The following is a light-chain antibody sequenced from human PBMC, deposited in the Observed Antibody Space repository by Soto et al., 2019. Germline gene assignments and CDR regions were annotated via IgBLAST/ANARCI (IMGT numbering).Light chain of an antibody. CDR1: SGDSSYI. CDR3: ETWDSNFWV. V-gene: IGLV4-60*02. CDR2: LEGSGSY. Sequence: QSVLTQSSSASASLGSSVKLTCTLSSGDSSYIIAWHQQQPGKVPRYLMKLEGSGSYNKGSGVPDRFSGSSSGADRYLTISNLQFADEADYYCETWDSNFWVFGGGTKLTVL. J-gene: IGLJ3*02.